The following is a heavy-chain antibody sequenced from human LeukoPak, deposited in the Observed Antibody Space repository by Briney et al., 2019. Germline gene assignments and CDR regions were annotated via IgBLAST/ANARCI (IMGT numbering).Heavy chain of an antibody. D-gene: IGHD6-13*01. Sequence: ASVKVSCKTSGGTFGRHTIIWVRQAPGQGLEWMGIINPSGGSTSYAQKFQGRVTMTRDTSTSTVHMELCSLTSEDTAVYYCARAEPYSSSWDYWGQGTLVTVSS. CDR3: ARAEPYSSSWDY. CDR1: GGTFGRHT. CDR2: INPSGGST. V-gene: IGHV1-46*01. J-gene: IGHJ4*02.